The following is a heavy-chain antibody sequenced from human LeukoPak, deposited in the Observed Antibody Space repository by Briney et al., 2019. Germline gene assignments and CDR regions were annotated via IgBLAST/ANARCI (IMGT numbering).Heavy chain of an antibody. J-gene: IGHJ4*02. Sequence: TLSLTCTVSGGSISSYYWTWIPQPPGKGLEWIGYIFYSGTTNYNPSLKSRVTISVDTSKTQFSLKLSSVTAADTAVYYCASFHYDSSGYYYPYWGQGTLVTVSS. CDR2: IFYSGTT. CDR3: ASFHYDSSGYYYPY. D-gene: IGHD3-22*01. CDR1: GGSISSYY. V-gene: IGHV4-59*01.